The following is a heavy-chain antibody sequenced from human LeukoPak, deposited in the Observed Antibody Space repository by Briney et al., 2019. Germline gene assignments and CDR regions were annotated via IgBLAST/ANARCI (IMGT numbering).Heavy chain of an antibody. CDR2: IIPIFGTA. J-gene: IGHJ4*02. CDR1: GGTFSSYA. Sequence: SVKVSCKASGGTFSSYAISWVRQAPGQGLEWMGGIIPIFGTANYAQKFQGRVTITADKSTRTAYMELSSLRSEDTAVYYCARGSPYGDFYFDYWGQGTLVTVSS. CDR3: ARGSPYGDFYFDY. D-gene: IGHD4-17*01. V-gene: IGHV1-69*06.